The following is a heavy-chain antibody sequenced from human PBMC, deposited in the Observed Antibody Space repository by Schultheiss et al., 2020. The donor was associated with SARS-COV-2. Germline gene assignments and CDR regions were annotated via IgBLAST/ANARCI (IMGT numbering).Heavy chain of an antibody. J-gene: IGHJ4*02. Sequence: ASVKVSCKASGYTFTGYYMHWVRQAPGQGLEWMGWINPNSGGTNYAQKFQGRVTMTRDTSISTAYMELRSLRSDDTAVYYCARARGITIFGVVIISYFDYWGQGTLVTVSS. CDR2: INPNSGGT. CDR3: ARARGITIFGVVIISYFDY. CDR1: GYTFTGYY. V-gene: IGHV1-2*02. D-gene: IGHD3-3*01.